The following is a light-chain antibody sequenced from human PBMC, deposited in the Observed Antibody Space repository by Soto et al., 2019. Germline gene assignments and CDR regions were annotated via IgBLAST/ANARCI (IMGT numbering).Light chain of an antibody. CDR2: GVS. CDR1: SSDVDIYNY. Sequence: QSALTQPPSVSGSPGQSITISCTGTSSDVDIYNYVSWYQQRPGKAPKLLIYGVSNRPSGVSNRFSGSKSGNTASLTISGLQADDESDYYCSSHTGSSVIFGGGTKLTVL. V-gene: IGLV2-14*01. J-gene: IGLJ2*01. CDR3: SSHTGSSVI.